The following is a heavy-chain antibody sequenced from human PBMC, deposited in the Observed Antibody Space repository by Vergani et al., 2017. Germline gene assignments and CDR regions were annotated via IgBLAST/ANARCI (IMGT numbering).Heavy chain of an antibody. V-gene: IGHV4-59*01. CDR1: GGPISSYY. J-gene: IGHJ5*02. CDR3: ASSSGFPLGSFDP. D-gene: IGHD6-19*01. Sequence: QVQLQESGPGLVKPSETLSLTCTVSGGPISSYYWSWIRQPPGKGLEWIGYIYYSGSTNYNPSLKSRVTISVDTSKNQFSLKLSSVTAADTAVYYCASSSGFPLGSFDPWGQGTLVTVSS. CDR2: IYYSGST.